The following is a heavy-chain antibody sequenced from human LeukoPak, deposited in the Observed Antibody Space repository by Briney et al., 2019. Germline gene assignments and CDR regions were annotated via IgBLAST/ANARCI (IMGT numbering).Heavy chain of an antibody. CDR1: GFTFSSYE. Sequence: GGSLRLSCAASGFTFSSYEMNWVRQAPGKGLEWASYISSSGSTIYYADSVKGRFTISRDNAKNSLYLQMNSLRAEDTAVYYCATGYCSSTSCFRWGQGTLVTVSS. J-gene: IGHJ4*02. V-gene: IGHV3-48*03. D-gene: IGHD2-2*01. CDR3: ATGYCSSTSCFR. CDR2: ISSSGSTI.